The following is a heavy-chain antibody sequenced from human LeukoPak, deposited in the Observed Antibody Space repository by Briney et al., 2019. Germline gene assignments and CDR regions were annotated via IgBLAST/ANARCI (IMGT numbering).Heavy chain of an antibody. J-gene: IGHJ4*02. D-gene: IGHD1-26*01. Sequence: GASVKVSCKASGYTFTGYYMHWVRQAPGQGLEWMGWINPNSGGTNYAQKFQGRVTMTRDTSISTAYMELSRLRSDDTAVYYCARAFGSRGWELLFYYWGQGTLVTVSS. CDR1: GYTFTGYY. CDR3: ARAFGSRGWELLFYY. V-gene: IGHV1-2*02. CDR2: INPNSGGT.